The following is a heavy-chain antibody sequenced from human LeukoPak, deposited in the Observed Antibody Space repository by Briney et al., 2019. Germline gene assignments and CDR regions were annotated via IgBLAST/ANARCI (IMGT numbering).Heavy chain of an antibody. D-gene: IGHD1-26*01. V-gene: IGHV4-4*07. CDR2: IYSSGST. J-gene: IGHJ3*02. CDR3: ARFMYSGSSDAFDI. Sequence: ETLSLTCTVSGGSISSYYWRWIRQPAGKGLEWIGRIYSSGSTNYNPSLKRRITMSVDTSKNQFSLKLSSVTAADTAVYYCARFMYSGSSDAFDIWGQGTMVTVSS. CDR1: GGSISSYY.